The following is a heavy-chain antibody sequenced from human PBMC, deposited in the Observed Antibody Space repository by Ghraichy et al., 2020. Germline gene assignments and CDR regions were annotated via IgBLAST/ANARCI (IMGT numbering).Heavy chain of an antibody. CDR1: DGSFSGYY. CDR2: TTHSGKT. J-gene: IGHJ4*02. V-gene: IGHV4-34*01. Sequence: SETLSLTCAIYDGSFSGYYWNWIRQAPGKGLEWIGETTHSGKTIYNPSLKSRASISLDTSNNHFSLKLTSVTGADTAVYYCARAPTMIVVVIDSWGQGTLVTVSS. CDR3: ARAPTMIVVVIDS. D-gene: IGHD3-22*01.